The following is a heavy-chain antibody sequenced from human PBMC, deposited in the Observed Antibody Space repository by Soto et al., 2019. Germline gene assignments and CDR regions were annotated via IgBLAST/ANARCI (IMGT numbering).Heavy chain of an antibody. CDR3: ASMIGDPVLSFDS. D-gene: IGHD3-10*02. J-gene: IGHJ5*01. V-gene: IGHV4-59*01. CDR2: IFYSGST. Sequence: QVQLQESGPGLVKPSETLSLTCTVSGGSISSYYWSWIRQPPGKGLEWIGFIFYSGSTSYNPSLKSRVTISIVTSEYPFSLKLNSVTAADTAVYYCASMIGDPVLSFDSWGQGTLVAVSS. CDR1: GGSISSYY.